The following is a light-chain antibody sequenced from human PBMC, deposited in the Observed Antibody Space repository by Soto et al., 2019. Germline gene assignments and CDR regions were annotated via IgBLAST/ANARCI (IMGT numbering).Light chain of an antibody. CDR1: QSVSSY. V-gene: IGKV3-11*01. Sequence: EIALTQSPATLSVSPGERATLSCRASQSVSSYLAWYQQKPGLAPRLLIYATSRRATGIPARFSGSGSGTDFTLTISSLEPEDVATYYCQKYHSWPSTFGQGTKVDIK. CDR2: ATS. J-gene: IGKJ1*01. CDR3: QKYHSWPST.